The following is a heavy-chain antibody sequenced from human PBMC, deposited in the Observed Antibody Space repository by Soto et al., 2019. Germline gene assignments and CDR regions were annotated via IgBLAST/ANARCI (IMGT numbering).Heavy chain of an antibody. CDR3: AGAYSSSWYGGFDY. CDR2: IYYSGST. V-gene: IGHV4-39*01. D-gene: IGHD6-13*01. J-gene: IGHJ4*02. CDR1: GGSISSSSYY. Sequence: QLQLQESGPGLVKPSETLSLTCTVSGGSISSSSYYWGWIRKPPGKGLEWIGSIYYSGSTYYNPYLKSRVTISVDTSKNQFSLKLSSVTDADTAVYYCAGAYSSSWYGGFDYWGQGTLVTVSS.